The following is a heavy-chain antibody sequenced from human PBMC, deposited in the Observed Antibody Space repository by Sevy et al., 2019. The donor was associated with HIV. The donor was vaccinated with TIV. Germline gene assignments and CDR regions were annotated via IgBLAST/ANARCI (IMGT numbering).Heavy chain of an antibody. CDR3: AIDREYSGYGAFDN. V-gene: IGHV3-43D*04. D-gene: IGHD5-12*01. Sequence: GGSLRLSCAASGFSFDDYAMHWVRQAPGKGLEWVSLVTWDGGATYYADSVKGRFTISRDNSKNSLYLQMNSLRTEDTALYYCAIDREYSGYGAFDNWGQGTLVTVSS. CDR1: GFSFDDYA. CDR2: VTWDGGAT. J-gene: IGHJ4*02.